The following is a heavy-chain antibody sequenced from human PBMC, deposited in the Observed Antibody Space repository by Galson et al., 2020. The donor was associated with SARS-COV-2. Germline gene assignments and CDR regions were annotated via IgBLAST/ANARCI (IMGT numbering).Heavy chain of an antibody. CDR3: ARVPGQPGYYYYMDV. CDR2: IIPILGIA. V-gene: IGHV1-69*10. CDR1: GGTFSSYA. Sequence: SVKVSCKASGGTFSSYAISWVRQAPGQGLEWMGGIIPILGIANYAQKFQGRVTITADKSTSTAYMELSSLRSEDTAVYYCARVPGQPGYYYYMDVWGKGTTVTVSS. J-gene: IGHJ6*03.